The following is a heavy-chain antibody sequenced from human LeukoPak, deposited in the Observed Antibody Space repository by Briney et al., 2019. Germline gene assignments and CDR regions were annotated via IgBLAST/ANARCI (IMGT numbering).Heavy chain of an antibody. Sequence: GGSLRLSCAASGFIFSSYWMSWVRQAPGKGLEWVAEIKHDGSEKHHVDSVTGRFTISRDNAKNPLYLPMYSLRAEETAVYYCARRTPLGSVFDSWGQGTLVTVSS. CDR3: ARRTPLGSVFDS. V-gene: IGHV3-7*01. D-gene: IGHD1-1*01. CDR1: GFIFSSYW. CDR2: IKHDGSEK. J-gene: IGHJ4*02.